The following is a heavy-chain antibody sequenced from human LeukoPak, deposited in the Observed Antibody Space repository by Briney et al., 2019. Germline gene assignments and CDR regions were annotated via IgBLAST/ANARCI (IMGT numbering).Heavy chain of an antibody. Sequence: GGSLRLSCAASGFTFSTYYMSWVRQAPGTGLEWVANIKQDGSEKYYVDSVKGRFTISRDNAKNSLYLQMNSLRAEDTALYYCARESVDTAMVDAFDIWGQGTMVTVSS. V-gene: IGHV3-7*01. D-gene: IGHD5-18*01. CDR3: ARESVDTAMVDAFDI. J-gene: IGHJ3*02. CDR1: GFTFSTYY. CDR2: IKQDGSEK.